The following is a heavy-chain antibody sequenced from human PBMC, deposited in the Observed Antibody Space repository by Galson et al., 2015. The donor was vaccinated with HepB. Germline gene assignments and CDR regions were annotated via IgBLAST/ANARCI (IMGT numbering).Heavy chain of an antibody. J-gene: IGHJ5*02. Sequence: CAISGDSVSSNSAAWNWIRQSPSRGLEWLGRTYYRSKWYYDYAVSVRSRITINLDISRNQFSLQLYSVTPEDTAVYYCARNVYYDTSGYYYKPGWVDPWGQGTLVTVSS. V-gene: IGHV6-1*01. CDR3: ARNVYYDTSGYYYKPGWVDP. D-gene: IGHD3-22*01. CDR1: GDSVSSNSAA. CDR2: TYYRSKWYY.